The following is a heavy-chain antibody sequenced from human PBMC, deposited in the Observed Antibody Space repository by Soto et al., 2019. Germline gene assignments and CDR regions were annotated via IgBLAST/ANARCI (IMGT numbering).Heavy chain of an antibody. CDR2: IFHTGST. Sequence: SSETLSLTCTVSGGSISSGNFSWTWIRQPPGKGLERIAYIFHTGSTFYNSSLKPRVSISVDRSKNQFSLKLKSVTETDTAVYYCARVKVGDLFRFNWFFDLWGRGTLVT. D-gene: IGHD3-3*01. J-gene: IGHJ2*01. V-gene: IGHV4-30-2*01. CDR1: GGSISSGNFS. CDR3: ARVKVGDLFRFNWFFDL.